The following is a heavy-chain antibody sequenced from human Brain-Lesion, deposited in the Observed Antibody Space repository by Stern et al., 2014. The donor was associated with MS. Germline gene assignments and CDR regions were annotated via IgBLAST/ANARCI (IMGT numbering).Heavy chain of an antibody. CDR2: IRGSGGST. Sequence: VQLGQSGGGLVQPGGPLGLSCAASGFSFGIYAMNWVPQAPGKGLEWVPAIRGSGGSTYYADSVTGRFTISRDNSKNTLYLQMNTLRADDTAVYYCAKGLRQQLVPFDSWGQGTLVTVAS. D-gene: IGHD6-13*01. CDR1: GFSFGIYA. CDR3: AKGLRQQLVPFDS. J-gene: IGHJ4*02. V-gene: IGHV3-23*04.